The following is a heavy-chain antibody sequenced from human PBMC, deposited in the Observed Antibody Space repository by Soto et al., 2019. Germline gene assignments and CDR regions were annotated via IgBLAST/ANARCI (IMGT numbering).Heavy chain of an antibody. Sequence: PSETLSLTCTVSGGSVSSGSYYWSWIRQPPGKGLEWIGYIYYSGSTNYNPSLKSRVTISVDTSKNQFSLKLSSVTAADTAVYYCARDFHTDLTYFDYWGPGTRVTVSS. V-gene: IGHV4-61*01. J-gene: IGHJ4*02. CDR3: ARDFHTDLTYFDY. D-gene: IGHD5-18*01. CDR1: GGSVSSGSYY. CDR2: IYYSGST.